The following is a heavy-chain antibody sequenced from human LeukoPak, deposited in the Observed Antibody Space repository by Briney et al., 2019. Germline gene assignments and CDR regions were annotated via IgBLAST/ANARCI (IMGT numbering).Heavy chain of an antibody. V-gene: IGHV4-34*01. CDR2: INHSGST. J-gene: IGHJ4*02. D-gene: IGHD5-24*01. CDR1: GGSFSGYY. Sequence: SETLSLTCAVYGGSFSGYYWSWIRQPPGKGLEWIGEINHSGSTNYNPSLKSRVTISVDMSKNQFSLKLSSVAAADTAVYYCARGSGRWLQLGYWGQGTLVTVSS. CDR3: ARGSGRWLQLGY.